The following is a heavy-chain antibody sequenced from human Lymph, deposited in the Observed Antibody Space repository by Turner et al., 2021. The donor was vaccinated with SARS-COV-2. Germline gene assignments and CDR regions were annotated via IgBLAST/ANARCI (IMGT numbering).Heavy chain of an antibody. CDR2: IIPIFGTA. Sequence: QVQLVQSGAAVKKPGYSVTVPCKASGGIFSSYGISWVRQAPGQGLEWMGGIIPIFGTANYAQKFQGRVTITADESTSTAYMELSSLRSEDTAVYYCASFGGDDVFDYWGQGTLVTVSS. CDR1: GGIFSSYG. CDR3: ASFGGDDVFDY. D-gene: IGHD3-10*01. J-gene: IGHJ4*02. V-gene: IGHV1-69*01.